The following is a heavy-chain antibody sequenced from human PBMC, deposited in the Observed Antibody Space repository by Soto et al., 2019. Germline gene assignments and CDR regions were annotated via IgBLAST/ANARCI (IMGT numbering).Heavy chain of an antibody. D-gene: IGHD3-3*01. J-gene: IGHJ4*02. Sequence: RSETLSVKSTVPGGSGSSGKYYWSWIRQTPGKGLEWIGYIYYSGSTNYNPSLKSRVTISVDTSKTQFSLKLSSVTAADTAVYYCARGFYDLWSGSHDYWGQGTLFLVSP. V-gene: IGHV4-61*01. CDR3: ARGFYDLWSGSHDY. CDR2: IYYSGST. CDR1: GGSGSSGKYY.